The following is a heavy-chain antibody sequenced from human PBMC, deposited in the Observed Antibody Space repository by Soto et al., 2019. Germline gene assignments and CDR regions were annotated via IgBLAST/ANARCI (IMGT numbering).Heavy chain of an antibody. CDR2: IYWADDT. Sequence: HITLKESGPTLVKPTQTLTLTCIFSGFSFSADGVGVGWIRQPPGKTLEWLALIYWADDTRYRPSLKSRLTITKDSSKNQVVLTMTNMDPLDTATYYCAHAFGGTSWPNDAFDVWGQGTVVTVSS. J-gene: IGHJ3*01. V-gene: IGHV2-5*02. CDR3: AHAFGGTSWPNDAFDV. CDR1: GFSFSADGVG. D-gene: IGHD3-16*01.